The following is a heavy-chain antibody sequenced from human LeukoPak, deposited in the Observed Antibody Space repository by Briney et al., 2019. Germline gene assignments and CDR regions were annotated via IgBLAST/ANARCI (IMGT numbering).Heavy chain of an antibody. V-gene: IGHV3-23*01. J-gene: IGHJ3*01. CDR1: GFTFSSYA. D-gene: IGHD6-19*01. Sequence: GGSLRLSCAASGFTFSSYAMNWVRQAPGKGLEWVSSISGSGGSTYYADSVKGRFTISRDNSKNTLYLQMNSLRAEDTAVYYCARSSGWYRNAFDVWGQGTMVTVSS. CDR2: ISGSGGST. CDR3: ARSSGWYRNAFDV.